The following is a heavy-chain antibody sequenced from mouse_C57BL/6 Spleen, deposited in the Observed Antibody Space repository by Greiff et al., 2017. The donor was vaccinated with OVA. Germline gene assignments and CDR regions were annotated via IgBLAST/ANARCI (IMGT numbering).Heavy chain of an antibody. CDR3: TKTAQFDY. D-gene: IGHD3-2*02. CDR2: IRLKSDNYAT. J-gene: IGHJ2*01. Sequence: DVMLVESGGGLVQPGGSMKLSCVASGFTFSNYWMNWVRHSPEKGLEWVAQIRLKSDNYATHYAESVKGRFTISRDDSKSSVYLQMNNLRAEDTGIYYCTKTAQFDYWGQGTTLTVSS. CDR1: GFTFSNYW. V-gene: IGHV6-3*01.